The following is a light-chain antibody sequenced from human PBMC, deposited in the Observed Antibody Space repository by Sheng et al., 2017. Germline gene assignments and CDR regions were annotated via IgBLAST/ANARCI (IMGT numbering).Light chain of an antibody. V-gene: IGKV1-9*01. CDR2: TAS. CDR1: QGISTY. J-gene: IGKJ4*01. CDR3: QQYISYPLT. Sequence: TQLTQSPSSLSASVGDRVSITCRASQGISTYLAWYQVKPGRAPKLLIYTASTLQSGVPSRFSGSGSGTDFTLTISSLQPEDFATYYCQQYISYPLTFGGGTEGGDQ.